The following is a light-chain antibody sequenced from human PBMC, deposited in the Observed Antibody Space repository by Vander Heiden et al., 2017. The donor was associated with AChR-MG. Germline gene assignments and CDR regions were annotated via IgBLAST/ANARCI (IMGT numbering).Light chain of an antibody. CDR1: QSISSY. CDR3: QQSYSTTWT. V-gene: IGKV1-39*01. CDR2: AAS. J-gene: IGKJ1*01. Sequence: DIQMTQSPSSLSASVGDRVTITCRASQSISSYLNWYQQRPRKAPKLLSYAASSVQSGAPSRFRGSGSGTDFTLTISSLQPEDSATYYCQQSYSTTWTFGQGTKVEVK.